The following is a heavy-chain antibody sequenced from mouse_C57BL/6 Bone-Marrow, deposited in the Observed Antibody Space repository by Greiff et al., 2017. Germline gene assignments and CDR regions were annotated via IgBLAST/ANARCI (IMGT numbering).Heavy chain of an antibody. CDR3: AIYYYGSSWAY. V-gene: IGHV1-61*01. Sequence: QVQLQQPGAELVRPGSSVKLSCKASGYTFTSYWMDWVKQRPGQGLEWIGNIYPSDSETHYNQKFKDKATLTVDKSSSTAYMQLSRLTSEDSAVYYCAIYYYGSSWAYWGQGTLVTVSA. D-gene: IGHD1-1*01. CDR2: IYPSDSET. J-gene: IGHJ3*01. CDR1: GYTFTSYW.